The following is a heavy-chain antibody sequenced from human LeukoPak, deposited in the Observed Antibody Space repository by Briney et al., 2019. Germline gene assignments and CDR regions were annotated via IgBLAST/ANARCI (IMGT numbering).Heavy chain of an antibody. J-gene: IGHJ4*02. CDR1: GFSVSTNY. CDR2: IYSSGST. CDR3: ARRQDDSPLGY. Sequence: GGSLRLSCAASGFSVSTNYMSWVRQAPGKGLEWVSVIYSSGSTDYSDSVKGRFIISRGTSENTVYLQMNSLEAYDTAAYSRARRQDDSPLGYWGQGTLVTVSS. D-gene: IGHD3-9*01. V-gene: IGHV3-53*01.